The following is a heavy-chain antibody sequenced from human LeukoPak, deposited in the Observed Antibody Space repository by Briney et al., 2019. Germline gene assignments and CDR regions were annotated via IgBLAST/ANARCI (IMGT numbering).Heavy chain of an antibody. Sequence: SETLSLTCAVSGGSISSSNWWSWVRQPPGKGLEWIGEINHSGSTNYNPSLKSRVTISVDTSKNQFSLKLSSVTAADTAVYYCARGRRWLHTIDYWGQGTLVTVSS. J-gene: IGHJ4*02. V-gene: IGHV4-4*02. CDR3: ARGRRWLHTIDY. CDR1: GGSISSSNW. D-gene: IGHD5-24*01. CDR2: INHSGST.